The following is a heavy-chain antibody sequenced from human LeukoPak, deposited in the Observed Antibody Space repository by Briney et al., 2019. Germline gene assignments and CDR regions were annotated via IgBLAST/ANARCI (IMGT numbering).Heavy chain of an antibody. V-gene: IGHV3-30*18. Sequence: GGSLRLSCAASGFTFSSYGMRWVRQAPGKGLEWVAVISYDGSNKYYADSVKGRFTISRDNSKNTLYLQMNSLRAEDTAVYYCAKEGYYYSYFDYWGQGTLVTVSS. CDR1: GFTFSSYG. D-gene: IGHD3-22*01. CDR3: AKEGYYYSYFDY. J-gene: IGHJ4*02. CDR2: ISYDGSNK.